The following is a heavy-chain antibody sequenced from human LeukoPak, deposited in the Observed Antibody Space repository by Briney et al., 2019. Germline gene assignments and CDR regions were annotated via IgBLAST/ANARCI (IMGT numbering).Heavy chain of an antibody. Sequence: GGSLRLSCAASGFTFSSYAMSWVRQAPGKGLEWVSAISGSGGSTYYADSVKGRFTISRDNSKNTLYLQMNRLRAEDTAVYYCASRHCSGGGCYFAGADPFDYWGQGTLVTVSS. CDR2: ISGSGGST. D-gene: IGHD2-15*01. CDR1: GFTFSSYA. V-gene: IGHV3-23*01. J-gene: IGHJ4*02. CDR3: ASRHCSGGGCYFAGADPFDY.